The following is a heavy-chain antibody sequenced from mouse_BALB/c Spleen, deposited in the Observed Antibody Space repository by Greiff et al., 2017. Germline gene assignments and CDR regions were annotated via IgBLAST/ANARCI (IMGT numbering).Heavy chain of an antibody. Sequence: EVQGVESGGGLVQPGESLKLSCESNEYEFPSHDMSWVRKTPEKRLELVAAINSDGGSTYYPDTMERRFIISRDNTKKTLYLQMSSLRSEDTALYYCARQAYYYGSSYVGGYYFDYWGQGTTLTVSS. CDR1: EYEFPSHD. CDR3: ARQAYYYGSSYVGGYYFDY. CDR2: INSDGGST. D-gene: IGHD1-1*01. V-gene: IGHV5-2*01. J-gene: IGHJ2*01.